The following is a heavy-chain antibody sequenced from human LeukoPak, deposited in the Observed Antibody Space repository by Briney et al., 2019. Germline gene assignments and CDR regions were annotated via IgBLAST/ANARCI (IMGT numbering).Heavy chain of an antibody. D-gene: IGHD6-19*01. J-gene: IGHJ6*02. CDR2: INWNGGST. V-gene: IGHV3-20*01. CDR3: ARASIAVAGTTYYYYGMDV. Sequence: PGGSLRLSCAASGFTFDDYGMSWVRQAPGKGLEWVSGINWNGGSTGYADSVKGRFTISRDNAKNSLYLQMSSLRAEDTALYHCARASIAVAGTTYYYYGMDVWGQGTTVTVSS. CDR1: GFTFDDYG.